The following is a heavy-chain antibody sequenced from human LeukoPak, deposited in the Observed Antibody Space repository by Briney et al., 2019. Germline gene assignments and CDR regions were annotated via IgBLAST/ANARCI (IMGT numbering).Heavy chain of an antibody. CDR2: INPNSGDT. CDR1: GYTFTGYY. J-gene: IGHJ4*02. CDR3: ARDYCGGDCFPDY. D-gene: IGHD2-21*02. Sequence: ASVKVSCKASGYTFTGYYVHWVRQTPGQGLEWMGRINPNSGDTNYAQKFQGRVTMTRDTSISTAYMELSRLRSDDTAVYYCARDYCGGDCFPDYWGQGTLVTVSS. V-gene: IGHV1-2*06.